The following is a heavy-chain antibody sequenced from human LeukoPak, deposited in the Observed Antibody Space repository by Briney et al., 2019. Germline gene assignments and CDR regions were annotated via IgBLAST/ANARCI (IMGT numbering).Heavy chain of an antibody. CDR2: INPRDGST. Sequence: ASVKVSCKASGFTFTSYYIHWMRQAPGQGLEWMAIINPRDGSTKSTEKLQGRVTMTADTSTGTVYMELSSLRSEDTAVYYCARDSLQTRYSWNDEGRKNWFDPGGQGTPVTVSS. CDR3: ARDSLQTRYSWNDEGRKNWFDP. V-gene: IGHV1-46*04. CDR1: GFTFTSYY. J-gene: IGHJ5*02. D-gene: IGHD1-1*01.